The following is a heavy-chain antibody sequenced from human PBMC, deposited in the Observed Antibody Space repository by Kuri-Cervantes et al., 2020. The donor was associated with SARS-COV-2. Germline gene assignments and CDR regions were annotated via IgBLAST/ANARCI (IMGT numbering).Heavy chain of an antibody. Sequence: SETLSLTCTVSGGSIRSGGYYWSWIRQHPGKGLEWIGYIYYSVSTYYNPSLKSRVTISVDTSKSQFSLKLSSVTAADTAVYYCARTYYYDSSARYWGQGTLVTVSS. J-gene: IGHJ4*02. V-gene: IGHV4-31*03. D-gene: IGHD3-22*01. CDR1: GGSIRSGGYY. CDR3: ARTYYYDSSARY. CDR2: IYYSVST.